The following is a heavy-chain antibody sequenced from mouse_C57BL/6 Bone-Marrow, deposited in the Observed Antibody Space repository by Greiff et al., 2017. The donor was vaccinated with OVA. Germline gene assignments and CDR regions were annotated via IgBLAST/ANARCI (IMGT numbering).Heavy chain of an antibody. Sequence: EVHLVESGGGLVKPGGSLKLSCAASGFTFSSYAMSWVRQTPEKRLEWVATISDGGSYTYYPDNVKGRFTISRDNAKNNLYLQMSHLKSEDTAMYYCARDSLSDYDNWYFDVWGTGTTVTVSS. CDR2: ISDGGSYT. CDR3: ARDSLSDYDNWYFDV. D-gene: IGHD2-4*01. CDR1: GFTFSSYA. J-gene: IGHJ1*03. V-gene: IGHV5-4*01.